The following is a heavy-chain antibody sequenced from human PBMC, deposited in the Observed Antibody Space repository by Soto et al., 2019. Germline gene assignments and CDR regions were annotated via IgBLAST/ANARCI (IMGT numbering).Heavy chain of an antibody. D-gene: IGHD2-15*01. CDR3: ARDKGDCSDTSCPDFDY. V-gene: IGHV1-69*08. Sequence: QVQLVQSGAEVKKPGSSVKVSCKASGGTLSSYTFSWVRQAPGPGLEWMGRVIRNLGVTNYEKQFPCRFRSVVDTATSTANMELNSLSYEDTAVYDFARDKGDCSDTSCPDFDYWGQGTLVTVSS. J-gene: IGHJ4*02. CDR2: VIRNLGVT. CDR1: GGTLSSYT.